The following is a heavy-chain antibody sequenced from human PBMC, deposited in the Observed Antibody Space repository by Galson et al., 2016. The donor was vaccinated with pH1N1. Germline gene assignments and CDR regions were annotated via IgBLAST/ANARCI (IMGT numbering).Heavy chain of an antibody. Sequence: SLRLSCAASGFTFSSYSMNWVRQAPGKGLERVASISSSSIYIYHADSVKGRFTISRDNAKNSLYLQMKSLRAEDTAVYYCVSCSAGTCLQTSTYDIWGQGTVVTVSS. D-gene: IGHD2-15*01. J-gene: IGHJ3*02. CDR2: ISSSSIYI. CDR3: VSCSAGTCLQTSTYDI. V-gene: IGHV3-21*01. CDR1: GFTFSSYS.